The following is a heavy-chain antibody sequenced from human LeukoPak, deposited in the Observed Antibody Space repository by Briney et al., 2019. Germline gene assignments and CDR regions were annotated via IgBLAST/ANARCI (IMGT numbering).Heavy chain of an antibody. CDR1: GYSISSGYY. D-gene: IGHD1-1*01. V-gene: IGHV4-38-2*02. CDR2: IYISGST. J-gene: IGHJ4*02. CDR3: ARDRGTWNDDGFDY. Sequence: SETLSLTCTVSGYSISSGYYWGWIRQPPGKGLEWIGRIYISGSTNYNPSLKSRVTMSVDTSKNQFSLKLSSVTAADTAVYYCARDRGTWNDDGFDYWGQGTLVTVSS.